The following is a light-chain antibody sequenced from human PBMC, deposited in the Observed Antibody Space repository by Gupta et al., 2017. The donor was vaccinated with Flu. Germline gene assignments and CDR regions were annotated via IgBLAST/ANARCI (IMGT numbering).Light chain of an antibody. CDR3: QTQHSTPFT. J-gene: IGKJ3*01. V-gene: IGKV1-27*01. CDR1: QEISHF. Sequence: PSFLSASLGDRVTITCRASQEISHFVAWYQQKPGKPPTLLIKSASSVNSGVPSRFSGSGSGTEFTLTISSWQPEDVATFYCQTQHSTPFTFGHGTKVEIK. CDR2: SAS.